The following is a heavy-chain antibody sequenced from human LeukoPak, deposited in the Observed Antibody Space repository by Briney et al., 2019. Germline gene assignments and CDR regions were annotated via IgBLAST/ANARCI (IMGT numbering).Heavy chain of an antibody. CDR2: INHSGST. Sequence: SETLSLTCNVSGYSISSGYYWGWIRQPPGKGLQWIGTINHSGSTYYNPSLKSRVTISVDTSKNQFSLKLSSVTAADTAVYYCARALWGGDYKELGGYYYYYMDVWGKGTTVTVSS. CDR1: GYSISSGYY. J-gene: IGHJ6*03. V-gene: IGHV4-38-2*02. CDR3: ARALWGGDYKELGGYYYYYMDV. D-gene: IGHD4-17*01.